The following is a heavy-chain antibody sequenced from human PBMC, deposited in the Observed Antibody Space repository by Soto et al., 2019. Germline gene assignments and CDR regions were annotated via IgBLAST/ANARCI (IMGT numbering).Heavy chain of an antibody. CDR1: GYTFTGYY. Sequence: QVQLVQSGAEVKKPGASVKVSCKASGYTFTGYYMHWVRQAPGQGLEWMGWINPNSGGTNYAQKFQGWVTMTRDTSISTAYMELSRLRSDDTAVYYCARGRIQLRNYYYYGMDVWGQGTTVTVSS. CDR2: INPNSGGT. J-gene: IGHJ6*02. V-gene: IGHV1-2*04. CDR3: ARGRIQLRNYYYYGMDV. D-gene: IGHD5-18*01.